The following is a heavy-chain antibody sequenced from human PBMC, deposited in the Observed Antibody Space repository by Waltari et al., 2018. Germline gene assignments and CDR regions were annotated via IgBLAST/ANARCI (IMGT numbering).Heavy chain of an antibody. Sequence: EVQLVESGGGLIQPGGSLRLSCAASGFTVSSNYMSWVRQAPGKGLEWVSVVDSGGSNDDADSVKGRFTISRDNSKTTLYLQMNSLRAEDTAVYYCARSPGGVLCDYWGQGTLVTVSS. CDR1: GFTVSSNY. CDR2: VDSGGSN. J-gene: IGHJ4*02. D-gene: IGHD3-10*01. CDR3: ARSPGGVLCDY. V-gene: IGHV3-53*01.